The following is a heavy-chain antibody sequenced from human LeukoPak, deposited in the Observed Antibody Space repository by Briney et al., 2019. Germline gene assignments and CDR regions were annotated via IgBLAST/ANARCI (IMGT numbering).Heavy chain of an antibody. CDR3: ARAETYSSGWYDPFFDY. CDR1: TYSISSGYY. V-gene: IGHV4-38-2*02. CDR2: IYHSGSS. D-gene: IGHD6-19*01. J-gene: IGHJ4*02. Sequence: SETLSLTCTVSTYSISSGYYWGWIRRPPGKGLEWIGSIYHSGSSYYNPSLKSRVTISVDTSKNQFSLKLRSVTAADTAVYHCARAETYSSGWYDPFFDYWGQGTLVTVS.